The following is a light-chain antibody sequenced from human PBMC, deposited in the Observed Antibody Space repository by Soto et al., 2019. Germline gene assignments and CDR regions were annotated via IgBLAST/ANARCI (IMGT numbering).Light chain of an antibody. V-gene: IGKV1-39*01. J-gene: IGKJ4*01. Sequence: DIQMTQSPPSLSASIGDIITITCRASQSISTYLNWYQQKPGKAPKLLIYGASTLQNGVPSRFSGSGSATDYTLTISGLQPEDFATYYCQQSFITPPLTFGGGTKVEMK. CDR2: GAS. CDR3: QQSFITPPLT. CDR1: QSISTY.